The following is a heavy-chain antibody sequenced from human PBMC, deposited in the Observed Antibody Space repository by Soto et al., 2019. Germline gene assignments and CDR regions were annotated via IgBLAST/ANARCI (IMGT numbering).Heavy chain of an antibody. J-gene: IGHJ6*02. CDR1: GFIFSSYA. D-gene: IGHD3-10*01. Sequence: QVQLLESGGGVVQPGRSLRLSCAASGFIFSSYAMHWVRQAPGKGLEWVAVISHGGNEKYYADSVEGRFTISRDNSKNMVYQQMNGLRPEDTAVYYCAKVSSDRGYYYFAMDVWGQGTTVTVSS. CDR2: ISHGGNEK. V-gene: IGHV3-30*18. CDR3: AKVSSDRGYYYFAMDV.